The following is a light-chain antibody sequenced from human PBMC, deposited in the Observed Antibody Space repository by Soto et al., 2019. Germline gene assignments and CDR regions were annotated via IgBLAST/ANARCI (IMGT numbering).Light chain of an antibody. CDR2: VNSDGSH. Sequence: QLVLTQSPSASASLGASVKLTCTLTSGHSTYAIAWHQQQPEKGPRYLMKVNSDGSHSKGDGIPDRFSGSSSGAERYLTISSLQSEDEADYYCHTWFTGPPWVFGGGTKLTVL. V-gene: IGLV4-69*01. CDR1: SGHSTYA. J-gene: IGLJ3*02. CDR3: HTWFTGPPWV.